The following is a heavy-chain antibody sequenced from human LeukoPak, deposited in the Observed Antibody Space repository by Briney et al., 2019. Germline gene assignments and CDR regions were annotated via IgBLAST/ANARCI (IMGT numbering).Heavy chain of an antibody. CDR3: AKDRRMMSPHYGMDV. J-gene: IGHJ6*02. V-gene: IGHV3-30*18. Sequence: GGSLRLSCAASGFTFTSYGKHWVRQAPGKGLEWVTYISYDGGYQYYADSVKGRFTISRDNSKNTVYLQLNSPTPEDTAVYYCAKDRRMMSPHYGMDVWGQGTTVTVSS. CDR2: ISYDGGYQ. D-gene: IGHD3-16*01. CDR1: GFTFTSYG.